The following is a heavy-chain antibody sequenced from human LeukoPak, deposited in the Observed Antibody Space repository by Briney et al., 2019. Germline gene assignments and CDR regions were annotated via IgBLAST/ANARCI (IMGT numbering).Heavy chain of an antibody. Sequence: RGSPRLSCAASGFTFSTYGMSWVRQAPGKGLEWVSTISGSGGSTYYADSVKGRFTIFRDNSKNTLYLQMSSLRAEDTAVYYCARGSGSYSYWIYWGQGTLVTVSS. V-gene: IGHV3-23*01. CDR3: ARGSGSYSYWIY. J-gene: IGHJ4*02. D-gene: IGHD3-10*01. CDR2: ISGSGGST. CDR1: GFTFSTYG.